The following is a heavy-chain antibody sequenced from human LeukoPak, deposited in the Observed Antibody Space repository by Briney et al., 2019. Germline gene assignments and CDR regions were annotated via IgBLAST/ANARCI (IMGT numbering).Heavy chain of an antibody. V-gene: IGHV4-39*07. Sequence: SETLSLTCTVSGGSISSSSYYWGWIRQPPGKGLEWIGSIYYSGSTYYNPSLKSRVTISVDTSKNQFSLKLSSVTAADTAVYYCATHIRPYSSSWPTNNWFDPWGQGTLVTVSS. CDR1: GGSISSSSYY. D-gene: IGHD6-13*01. CDR3: ATHIRPYSSSWPTNNWFDP. CDR2: IYYSGST. J-gene: IGHJ5*02.